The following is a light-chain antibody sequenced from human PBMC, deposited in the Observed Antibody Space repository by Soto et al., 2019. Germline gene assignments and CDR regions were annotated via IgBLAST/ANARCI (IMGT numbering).Light chain of an antibody. CDR1: QDISNY. CDR3: HQSDNRQLS. Sequence: DLPMTQSPPSLSVSSGDRFTITCQASQDISNYLNWYQQKPGKAPNLLIYDASNLETGVPSRFSGSGSGTAFTFTISNLQPEDVATYFCHQSDNRQLSFAGGTRLDIK. V-gene: IGKV1-33*01. CDR2: DAS. J-gene: IGKJ4*01.